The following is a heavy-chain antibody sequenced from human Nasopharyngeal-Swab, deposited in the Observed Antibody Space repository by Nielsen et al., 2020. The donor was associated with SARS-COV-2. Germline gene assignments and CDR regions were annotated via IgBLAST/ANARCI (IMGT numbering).Heavy chain of an antibody. V-gene: IGHV3-11*04. CDR2: ISSSGSTI. CDR3: ARDPQYNWNDGVFDY. CDR1: GITFGDYY. D-gene: IGHD1-1*01. Sequence: GESLKISCAASGITFGDYYMSWIRQAPGKGLEWVSYISSSGSTIYYADSVKGRFTISRDNAKNSLYLQMNSLRAEDTAVYYCARDPQYNWNDGVFDYWGQGTLVTVSS. J-gene: IGHJ4*02.